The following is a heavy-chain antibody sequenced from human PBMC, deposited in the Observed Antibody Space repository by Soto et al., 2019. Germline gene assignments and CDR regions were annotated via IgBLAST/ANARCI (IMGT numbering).Heavy chain of an antibody. CDR2: VYVTGTGT. J-gene: IGHJ4*02. CDR1: GYPFTTYH. D-gene: IGHD3-10*01. V-gene: IGHV1-46*01. CDR3: ARPEGYGSGSYYFDS. Sequence: ASVKVSCKASGYPFTTYHLHWVRQAPGQGLEWMGIVYVTGTGTRSAQKFQGRLTMTRDRSTSTVYMELSSLRSEDTAVYYCARPEGYGSGSYYFDSWGQGTLVTVSS.